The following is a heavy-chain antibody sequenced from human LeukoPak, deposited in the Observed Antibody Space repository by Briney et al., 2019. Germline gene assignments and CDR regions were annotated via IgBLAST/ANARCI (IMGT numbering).Heavy chain of an antibody. J-gene: IGHJ4*02. CDR1: GFTFSTYA. CDR2: ISYNPLYT. Sequence: PGGSLRLSCAASGFTFSTYAVNWVRQAPGKGLEWVSSISYNPLYTYYADSVKGRFTISRDNAKNSLFLQMNSLRAEDTAVYYCARETREILFDSWGQGTLVTVSS. D-gene: IGHD1-26*01. V-gene: IGHV3-21*01. CDR3: ARETREILFDS.